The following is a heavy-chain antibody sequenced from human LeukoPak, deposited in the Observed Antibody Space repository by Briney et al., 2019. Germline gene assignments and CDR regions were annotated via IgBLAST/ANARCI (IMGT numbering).Heavy chain of an antibody. CDR1: GCTFSSNS. V-gene: IGHV3-23*01. D-gene: IGHD6-19*01. Sequence: GGSLRLSCSASGCTFSSNSMNWVRQAPAQGMEWVSAISYIGGNTYYADSVKGRFTISRDNSKSTVYLQRDSLRDEDTAVYDCARRAVAGGWGGAFDIWGQGTMVTVSS. CDR3: ARRAVAGGWGGAFDI. J-gene: IGHJ3*02. CDR2: ISYIGGNT.